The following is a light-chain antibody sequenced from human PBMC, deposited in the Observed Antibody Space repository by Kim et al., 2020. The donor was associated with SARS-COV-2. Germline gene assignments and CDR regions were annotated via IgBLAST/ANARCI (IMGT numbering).Light chain of an antibody. CDR2: GAS. J-gene: IGKJ1*01. CDR1: QSVSSSY. V-gene: IGKV3-20*01. Sequence: SPGERATLSCRASQSVSSSYLAWYQQKPGQAPRLLIYGASSRATAIPDRFSGSGSGTDFTLTISRLEPEDFAVDYCHQYSKSVRTFGQGTKVDIK. CDR3: HQYSKSVRT.